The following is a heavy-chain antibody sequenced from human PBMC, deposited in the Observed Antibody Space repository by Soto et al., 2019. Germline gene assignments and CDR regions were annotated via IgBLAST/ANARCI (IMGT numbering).Heavy chain of an antibody. J-gene: IGHJ4*02. V-gene: IGHV3-11*06. Sequence: VGSLRLSCAASGFTFSDYYMSWIRQAPGKGLEWVSYMSGSSRYTNYADSVKGRFTISRDNAKNSLYLQMNSLRAEDTAVYYCARGGYSYNSSGYYYSFDYWGQGTLVTVSS. CDR3: ARGGYSYNSSGYYYSFDY. CDR1: GFTFSDYY. D-gene: IGHD3-22*01. CDR2: MSGSSRYT.